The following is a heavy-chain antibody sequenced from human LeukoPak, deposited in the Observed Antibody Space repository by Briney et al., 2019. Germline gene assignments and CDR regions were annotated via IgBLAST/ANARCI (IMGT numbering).Heavy chain of an antibody. CDR3: TTGPTGTLDY. D-gene: IGHD1-1*01. CDR1: GYTFTDYY. Sequence: ASVKISCKVSGYTFTDYYMHWVQQAPGKGLEWMGLVDPEDGETIYAGKFQGRVTITADTSTDTAYMELSSLRSEDTAVYYCTTGPTGTLDYWGQGTLVTVSS. V-gene: IGHV1-69-2*01. J-gene: IGHJ4*02. CDR2: VDPEDGET.